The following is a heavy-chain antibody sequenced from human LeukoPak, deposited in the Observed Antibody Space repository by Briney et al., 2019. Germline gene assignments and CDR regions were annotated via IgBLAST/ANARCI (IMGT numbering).Heavy chain of an antibody. CDR1: GGSISSYY. V-gene: IGHV4-59*01. J-gene: IGHJ5*02. CDR3: ARGHTARSKGNWFDP. D-gene: IGHD5-18*01. CDR2: IYYSGST. Sequence: SETLSLTCTVSGGSISSYYWSWIRHPPRKGLEWIGYIYYSGSTNYNPSLKCRATLSVDTSKSQFSLKLSSVTAADTAVYYCARGHTARSKGNWFDPWCQGTLATVSS.